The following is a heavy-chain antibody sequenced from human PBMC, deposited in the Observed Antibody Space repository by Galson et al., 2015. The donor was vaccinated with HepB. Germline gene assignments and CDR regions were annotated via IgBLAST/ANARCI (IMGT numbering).Heavy chain of an antibody. CDR2: IYSGGST. Sequence: SLRLSCAASGFTVSSNYMSWVRQAPGEGLEWVSVIYSGGSTYYADSVRGRFTISRDNSKNTLYLQMNSLRAEDTAVYYCARGTVTTGGAFDIWGQGTMVTVSS. D-gene: IGHD4-17*01. CDR3: ARGTVTTGGAFDI. CDR1: GFTVSSNY. V-gene: IGHV3-53*01. J-gene: IGHJ3*02.